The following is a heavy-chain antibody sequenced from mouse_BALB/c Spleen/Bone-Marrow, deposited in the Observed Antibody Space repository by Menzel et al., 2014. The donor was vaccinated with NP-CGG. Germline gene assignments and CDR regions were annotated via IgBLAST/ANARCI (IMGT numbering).Heavy chain of an antibody. CDR3: ARLGRDYFDY. D-gene: IGHD4-1*01. CDR1: GFTFTSYG. V-gene: IGHV5-6*01. Sequence: EVKLVESGGDLVKPGGSLKLSCAASGFTFTSYGMSWVRQTPDKGLEWVAAISSGGSYTYYPDSVKGRFTISRDNAKNTLYLQMSSLKSEDTAMYYCARLGRDYFDYWGQGTTLTVSS. CDR2: ISSGGSYT. J-gene: IGHJ2*01.